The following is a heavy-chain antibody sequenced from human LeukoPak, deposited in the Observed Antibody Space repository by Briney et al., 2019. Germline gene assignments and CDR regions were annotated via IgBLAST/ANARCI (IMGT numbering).Heavy chain of an antibody. J-gene: IGHJ2*01. CDR2: IYYREST. CDR1: GGSISSYY. CDR3: ARSFYDSGGYYHWYFDL. Sequence: SETLSLTCTVSGGSISSYYWSWIRQPPGKGLEWIGYIYYRESTNYNPSLKSRVTISLDTSKNQFSMKLSSVTAADTAVYYCARSFYDSGGYYHWYFDLWGRGTLVTVSS. V-gene: IGHV4-59*01. D-gene: IGHD3-22*01.